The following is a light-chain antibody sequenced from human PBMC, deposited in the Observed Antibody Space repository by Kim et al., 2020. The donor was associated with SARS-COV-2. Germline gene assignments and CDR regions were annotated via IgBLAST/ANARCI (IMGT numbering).Light chain of an antibody. J-gene: IGKJ4*01. CDR1: QAISHY. CDR2: AAS. CDR3: QQYNSFPLT. V-gene: IGKV1-16*02. Sequence: ASVGDRVTITWRASQAISHYLAWLQQKPGKPPKSLIYAASTLESGVPSKFTGSGSGTEFTLTISSLQPEDFATYYCQQYNSFPLTFGGGTKVEIK.